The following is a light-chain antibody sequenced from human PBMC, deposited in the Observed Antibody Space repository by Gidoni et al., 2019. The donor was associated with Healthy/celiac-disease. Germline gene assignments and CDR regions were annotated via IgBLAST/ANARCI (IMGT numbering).Light chain of an antibody. CDR2: GKN. CDR1: SLRSYY. Sequence: SSELTQDPAVSVALGKTVRITCQGDSLRSYYASGDQQKPGQAPVLVIYGKNNRPSGIPDRFSGSSSGNTASLTITGAQAEDEADYYCNSRDSSGNHVVFGGGTKLTVL. V-gene: IGLV3-19*01. CDR3: NSRDSSGNHVV. J-gene: IGLJ2*01.